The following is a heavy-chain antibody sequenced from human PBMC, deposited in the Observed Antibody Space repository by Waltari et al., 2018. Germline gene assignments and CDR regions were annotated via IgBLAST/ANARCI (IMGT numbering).Heavy chain of an antibody. D-gene: IGHD1-1*01. CDR2: ISTYASHT. Sequence: EEQLVESGGGLVQPGDSLRLSCAASGFTFSSFWMNWVRQAPGKGPLWVSRISTYASHTTYADSVKGRFTISRDNARNTLYLQMNRLRAEDTAVYFCARVSRRTYRSPVPGRHYYYGMDVWGQGTTVTVSS. V-gene: IGHV3-74*03. J-gene: IGHJ6*02. CDR3: ARVSRRTYRSPVPGRHYYYGMDV. CDR1: GFTFSSFW.